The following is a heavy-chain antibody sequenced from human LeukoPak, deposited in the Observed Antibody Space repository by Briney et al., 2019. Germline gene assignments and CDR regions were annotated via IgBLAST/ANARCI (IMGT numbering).Heavy chain of an antibody. CDR2: IYYSGST. D-gene: IGHD3-16*01. J-gene: IGHJ5*02. V-gene: IGHV4-31*03. CDR3: ARDYLMTYDYVGDWFDP. Sequence: PSETLSLTCTVSGGSISSGGYYWSWIRQHPGKGLEWIGYIYYSGSTYYNPSLKSRVTISVDTSKNQFSLKLSSVTAADTAVYYCARDYLMTYDYVGDWFDPWGQGTLATVSS. CDR1: GGSISSGGYY.